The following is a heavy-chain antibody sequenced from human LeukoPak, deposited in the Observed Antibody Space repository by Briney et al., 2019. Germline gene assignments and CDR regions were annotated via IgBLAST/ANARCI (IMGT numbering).Heavy chain of an antibody. D-gene: IGHD7-27*01. CDR3: ARGVGIIDY. V-gene: IGHV3-66*01. CDR2: IYSGGTT. J-gene: IGHJ4*02. Sequence: GGSLRLSCAATGFTVSGNYMSWVRQAQGQGLEWVSVIYSGGTTYYGHSVRGRFTISRDNSKNTLYLQMNSLRAEDTAVYYCARGVGIIDYWGQGTLVTVSS. CDR1: GFTVSGNY.